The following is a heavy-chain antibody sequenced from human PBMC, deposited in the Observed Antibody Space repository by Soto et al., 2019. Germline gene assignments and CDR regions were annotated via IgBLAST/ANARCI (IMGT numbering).Heavy chain of an antibody. Sequence: PGGSLRFSCAAAGFTFSTYTMSWVRQAPGKGPEWVAGFYGGGSTSTFYADSVKGRFAISRDDSRNMVYFQMNSLKIEDTAVYYCTTDSYFTMKLVRFDYWGLGTLVTVSS. CDR1: GFTFSTYT. CDR3: TTDSYFTMKLVRFDY. V-gene: IGHV3-23*03. J-gene: IGHJ4*01. CDR2: FYGGGSTST. D-gene: IGHD3-22*01.